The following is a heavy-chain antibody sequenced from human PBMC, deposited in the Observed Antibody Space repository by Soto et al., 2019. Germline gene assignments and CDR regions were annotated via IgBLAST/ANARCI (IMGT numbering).Heavy chain of an antibody. CDR2: LSGSGVNT. Sequence: GGSLRLSCAASGFTFSSHAMTWVRQAPGKGLEWVSSLSGSGVNTYYADSVKGRFTISRDNSKNTLYLQMNSLRAEDTAVYYCAKGGCSGGNCSPKWFDPWGQGTLVTVS. CDR3: AKGGCSGGNCSPKWFDP. CDR1: GFTFSSHA. V-gene: IGHV3-23*01. J-gene: IGHJ5*02. D-gene: IGHD2-15*01.